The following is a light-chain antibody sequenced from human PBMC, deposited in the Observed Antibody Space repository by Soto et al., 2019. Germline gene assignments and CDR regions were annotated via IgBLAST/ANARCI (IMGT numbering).Light chain of an antibody. J-gene: IGKJ1*01. CDR2: GTS. CDR1: QSVSSSY. V-gene: IGKV3-20*01. CDR3: QQYGSSSWT. Sequence: EVVLTQSPGTLSLSPGERATLSCRASQSVSSSYLAWYQQKPGQAPRLLIYGTSSRATAIPDGFSGSGSGTDFTLTISRLELEDFAVYYCQQYGSSSWTFGQGTKVDIK.